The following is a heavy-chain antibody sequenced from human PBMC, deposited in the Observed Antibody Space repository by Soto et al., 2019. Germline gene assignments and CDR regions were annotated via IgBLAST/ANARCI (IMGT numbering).Heavy chain of an antibody. J-gene: IGHJ6*02. CDR1: GFTFSSYA. D-gene: IGHD2-2*01. CDR3: ARYIPGVRYYGMDV. V-gene: IGHV3-23*01. CDR2: IGESGTPT. Sequence: GGSLRLSFAASGFTFSSYAMKWVRQAPGKGLEWVSLIGESGTPTYYADSVKGRFTISRDNSGNTLLLEMYSLRAEDTAVYYCARYIPGVRYYGMDVWGQGTTVTVSS.